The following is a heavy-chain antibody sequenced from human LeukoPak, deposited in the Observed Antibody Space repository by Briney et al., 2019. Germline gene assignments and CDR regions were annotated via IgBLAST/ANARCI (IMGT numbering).Heavy chain of an antibody. D-gene: IGHD3-3*01. CDR2: ISSSGSTI. Sequence: PGGSLRLSCAASGFTFSDYYMSWIRQAPGKGLEWVSYISSSGSTIYYADSVKGRFTISRDNAKNSLYLQMNSLRAEDTAVYYCARAGYYDFWSGYYYYYYYMDVWGKGTTVTVSS. CDR1: GFTFSDYY. J-gene: IGHJ6*03. CDR3: ARAGYYDFWSGYYYYYYYMDV. V-gene: IGHV3-11*04.